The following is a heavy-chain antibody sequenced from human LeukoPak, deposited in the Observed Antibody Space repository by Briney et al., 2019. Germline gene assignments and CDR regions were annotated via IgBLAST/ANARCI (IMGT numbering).Heavy chain of an antibody. J-gene: IGHJ6*02. CDR1: GGSISSGDYY. V-gene: IGHV4-30-4*01. Sequence: SETLSLTCTVSGGSISSGDYYWSWVRQPPGKCLEWIGYIYYSGSTYYNPSLKSRVTISVDTSKNQFSLKLSSVTAADTAVYYCARGLGVPTEYYYYYGMDVWGQGTTVTVSS. CDR2: IYYSGST. D-gene: IGHD3-16*01. CDR3: ARGLGVPTEYYYYYGMDV.